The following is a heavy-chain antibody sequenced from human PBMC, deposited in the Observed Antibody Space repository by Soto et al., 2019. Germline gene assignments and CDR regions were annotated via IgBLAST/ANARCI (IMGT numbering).Heavy chain of an antibody. J-gene: IGHJ4*02. CDR2: ISWNSGSI. D-gene: IGHD3-22*01. Sequence: GGSLRLSCAASGFTFDDYAMHWVRQAPGKGLEWVSGISWNSGSIGYADSVKGRFTISRDNAKNSLHLQMNSLRAEDTAVYYCARDRPYYYDSSGYHDYWGQGTLVTVSS. CDR1: GFTFDDYA. CDR3: ARDRPYYYDSSGYHDY. V-gene: IGHV3-9*01.